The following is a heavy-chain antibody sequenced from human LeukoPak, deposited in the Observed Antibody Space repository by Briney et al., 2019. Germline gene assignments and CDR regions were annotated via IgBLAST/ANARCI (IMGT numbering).Heavy chain of an antibody. V-gene: IGHV4-59*01. CDR1: GGSISSYY. CDR2: IYYSGST. Sequence: SETLSLTCTVSGGSISSYYWSWIRQPPGKGLEWIGYIYYSGSTNYNPSLKSRVTISVDTSKNQFSLKLSSVTAADTAVYYCVRDRRDIVVVPAAMDYYYYGMDVWGKGTTVTVSS. J-gene: IGHJ6*04. D-gene: IGHD2-2*01. CDR3: VRDRRDIVVVPAAMDYYYYGMDV.